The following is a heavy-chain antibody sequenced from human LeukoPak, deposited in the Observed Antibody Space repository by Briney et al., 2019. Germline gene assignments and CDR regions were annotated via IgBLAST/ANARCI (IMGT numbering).Heavy chain of an antibody. Sequence: GGSLRLSCVASGFTFSRYALSWVRQAPGKGLEWVSSISDSGGSTFYADSMKGRFTISRDNSKNTLYLQMHSLRAQDTAGYYCSKSWARVAVVADLWGEGTRVSVSS. CDR2: ISDSGGST. CDR3: SKSWARVAVVADL. J-gene: IGHJ4*02. V-gene: IGHV3-23*01. CDR1: GFTFSRYA. D-gene: IGHD6-19*01.